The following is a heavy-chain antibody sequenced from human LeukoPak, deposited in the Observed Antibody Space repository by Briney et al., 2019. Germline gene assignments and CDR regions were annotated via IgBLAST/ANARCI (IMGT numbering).Heavy chain of an antibody. CDR2: ISTSGSTK. J-gene: IGHJ4*02. V-gene: IGHV3-11*04. Sequence: GGSLRLSCAASGFTFSDYYMSWIRQAPGKGLEWVSYISTSGSTKYYADSVKGRFTISRDNTKNSLYLQMNSLRAEDTAVYYCARGSDTAMVPFDYWGQGTLVTVSS. CDR1: GFTFSDYY. CDR3: ARGSDTAMVPFDY. D-gene: IGHD5-18*01.